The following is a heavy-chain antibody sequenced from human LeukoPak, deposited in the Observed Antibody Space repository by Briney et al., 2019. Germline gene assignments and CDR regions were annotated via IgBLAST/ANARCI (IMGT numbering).Heavy chain of an antibody. J-gene: IGHJ4*02. V-gene: IGHV1-2*02. CDR3: ARVTGPDQYGYFDY. Sequence: ASVKVFCKASGYTFTGYYMHWVRQAPGQGLEWMGWINPSSGGTNYAQKFQGRVTMTRDTSISTAYMELSRLRSDDTAVYYCARVTGPDQYGYFDYWGQGTLVTVSS. CDR2: INPSSGGT. CDR1: GYTFTGYY. D-gene: IGHD1-14*01.